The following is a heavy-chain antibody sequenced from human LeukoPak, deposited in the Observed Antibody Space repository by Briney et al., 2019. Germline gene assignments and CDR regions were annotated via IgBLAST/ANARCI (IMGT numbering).Heavy chain of an antibody. Sequence: SEILSLTCAVYGGSFSGYYWSWIRQPPGKGLEWIGEINHSGSTNYNPSLKSRVTISVDTSKNQFSLKLSSVTAADTAVYYCARGLLWFGDPNYYYYGMDVWGQGTTVTVSS. CDR3: ARGLLWFGDPNYYYYGMDV. CDR1: GGSFSGYY. J-gene: IGHJ6*02. V-gene: IGHV4-34*01. CDR2: INHSGST. D-gene: IGHD3-10*01.